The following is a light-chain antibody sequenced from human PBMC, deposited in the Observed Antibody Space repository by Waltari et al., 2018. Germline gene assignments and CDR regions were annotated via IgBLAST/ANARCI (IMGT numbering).Light chain of an antibody. CDR3: QQRSNWPRFT. Sequence: EVVLTQSPATLSLSPGESATLSCRASQSVSSYLAWYQQKSGQAPRLLIYDASNRATGIPARFSGSGSGTDFTLTISSLEPEDFATYYCQQRSNWPRFTFGPGTKVDIK. CDR2: DAS. V-gene: IGKV3-11*01. J-gene: IGKJ3*01. CDR1: QSVSSY.